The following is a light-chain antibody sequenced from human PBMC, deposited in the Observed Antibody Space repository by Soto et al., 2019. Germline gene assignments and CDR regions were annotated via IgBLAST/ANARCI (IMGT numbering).Light chain of an antibody. CDR3: SSYAGSNTP. J-gene: IGLJ2*01. V-gene: IGLV2-8*01. CDR1: SSDVGGYNY. CDR2: EVS. Sequence: QSALTQPPSASGSPGQSVTISCTGTSSDVGGYNYVSWYQQHPGKAPKPMIYEVSKRPSGVPDRFSGSKSGNTASLTVSGLQAEDEADYYCSSYAGSNTPFGGGTKLTVL.